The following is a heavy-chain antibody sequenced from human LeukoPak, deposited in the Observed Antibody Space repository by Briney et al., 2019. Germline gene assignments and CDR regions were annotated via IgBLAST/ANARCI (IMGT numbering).Heavy chain of an antibody. J-gene: IGHJ4*02. CDR1: GGSISSSSYY. CDR3: ARDARQSPPFSFDY. Sequence: SETLSLTCTVSGGSISSSSYYWSWIRQPPGKGLEWIGYIYYSGSTYYNPSLKSRVTISVDTSKNQFSLKLSSVTAADTAVYYCARDARQSPPFSFDYWGQGTLVTVSS. CDR2: IYYSGST. V-gene: IGHV4-30-4*01.